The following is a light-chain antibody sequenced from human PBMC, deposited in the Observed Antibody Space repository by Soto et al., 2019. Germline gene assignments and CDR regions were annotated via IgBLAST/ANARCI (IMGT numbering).Light chain of an antibody. V-gene: IGKV1-5*03. CDR2: KAS. CDR3: QHYNSYSEA. CDR1: QTISSW. Sequence: DIQITQSPSTLSGSVGDRVTITCLASQTISSWLAWYQQKPGKAPKLLIYKASTLKSGVPPRFSGSGSGTEFTLTISSLQPDDFATYYCQHYNSYSEAFGQGTKVDIK. J-gene: IGKJ1*01.